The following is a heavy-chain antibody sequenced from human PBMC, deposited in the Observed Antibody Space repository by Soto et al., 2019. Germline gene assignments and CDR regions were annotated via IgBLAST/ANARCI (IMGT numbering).Heavy chain of an antibody. CDR2: INSDGSSA. D-gene: IGHD2-2*01. J-gene: IGHJ1*01. V-gene: IGHV3-74*01. CDR1: GFSFSSYW. CDR3: AKGVPAATRYFQH. Sequence: VQLVESGGGLVQPGGSLRLSCAASGFSFSSYWMHWVRHAPGKGLVWVSRINSDGSSATYADSVKGRFTISRDNAKNTLYLQMNSMTPEDTAVYSCAKGVPAATRYFQHWGQGTLVTVSS.